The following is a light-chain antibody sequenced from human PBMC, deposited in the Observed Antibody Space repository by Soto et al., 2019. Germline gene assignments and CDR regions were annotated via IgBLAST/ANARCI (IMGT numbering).Light chain of an antibody. CDR1: SSDVGAYDS. V-gene: IGLV2-11*01. CDR3: CSYAGRYTYV. CDR2: DVS. Sequence: QSALTQPRSVSGSPGQSVTISCTGTSSDVGAYDSVSWYQQHPGKAPKLMISDVSERPSGVPDRFSGSKSANTASLTISGLQAEAEADYYCCSYAGRYTYVFGTGTKLTVL. J-gene: IGLJ1*01.